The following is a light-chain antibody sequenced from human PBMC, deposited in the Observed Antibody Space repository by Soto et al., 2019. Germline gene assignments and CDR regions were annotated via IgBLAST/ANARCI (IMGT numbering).Light chain of an antibody. CDR3: RSYTSSSTYV. CDR1: SSDVGGSNG. CDR2: DVS. V-gene: IGLV2-18*02. Sequence: QSALTQPPSVSGSPGQSIALSFTATSSDVGGSNGVSWYQQPPGTAPKLMIYDVSNRPSGVPDRFSGSKSSNTASLTISGLQAEDEGDYYCRSYTSSSTYVFGNGTQLTVL. J-gene: IGLJ7*01.